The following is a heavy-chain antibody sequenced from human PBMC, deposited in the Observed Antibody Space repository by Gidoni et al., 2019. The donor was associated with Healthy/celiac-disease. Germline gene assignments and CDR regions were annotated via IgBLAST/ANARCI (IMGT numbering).Heavy chain of an antibody. Sequence: QVQLQQWGAGLLQPSETLSLTCAVYGGSFSGYYWSWIRQPPGKGLEWIGEINHSGSTNYNPSLKSRVTISVDTSKNQFSQKLSSVTAADTAVYYCARVTRGYSYGRRVGAFDIWGQGTMVTVSS. CDR3: ARVTRGYSYGRRVGAFDI. CDR2: INHSGST. CDR1: GGSFSGYY. J-gene: IGHJ3*02. D-gene: IGHD5-18*01. V-gene: IGHV4-34*01.